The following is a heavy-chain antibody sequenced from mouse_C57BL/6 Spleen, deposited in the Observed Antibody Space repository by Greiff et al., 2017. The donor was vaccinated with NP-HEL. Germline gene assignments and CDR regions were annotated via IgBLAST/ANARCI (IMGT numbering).Heavy chain of an antibody. D-gene: IGHD1-1*01. CDR2: ISDGGSYT. J-gene: IGHJ2*01. CDR1: GFTFSSYA. Sequence: DVQLVESGGGLVKPGGSLKLSCAASGFTFSSYAMSWVRQTPEKRLEWVATISDGGSYTYYPDNVKGRFTISRDNAKNNLYLQMSHLKSEDTAMYYCARDRDYDDYFDCWGQGTTLTVSS. CDR3: ARDRDYDDYFDC. V-gene: IGHV5-4*01.